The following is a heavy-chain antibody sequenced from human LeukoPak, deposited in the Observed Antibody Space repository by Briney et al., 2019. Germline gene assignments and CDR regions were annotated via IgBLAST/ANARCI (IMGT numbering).Heavy chain of an antibody. J-gene: IGHJ6*03. V-gene: IGHV1-46*01. Sequence: GASVKVSCKASGYTFTSYYMHWVRQAPGQGLEWMGLINPTGGSTGYAQKFQGRVTMTRNTSISTAYMELSSLRSEDTAVYYCARDYTPNNYYYYMDVWGKGTTVTISS. CDR3: ARDYTPNNYYYYMDV. D-gene: IGHD4/OR15-4a*01. CDR2: INPTGGST. CDR1: GYTFTSYY.